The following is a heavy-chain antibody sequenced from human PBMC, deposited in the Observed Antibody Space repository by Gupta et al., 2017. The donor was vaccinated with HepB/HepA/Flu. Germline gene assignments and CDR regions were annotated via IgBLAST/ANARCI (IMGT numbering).Heavy chain of an antibody. Sequence: QVQLVQSGTEVKKPGASVRVSGKASGYTFTDYYIHWVRQAPGHGLEWMGWLNPNSGGTNYAQKFQGRATLTRDTSISTAYMEVKTLKSDDTAIYYCARGTRRGGNIVPFDFWGQGTLVTVSS. J-gene: IGHJ5*01. CDR2: LNPNSGGT. V-gene: IGHV1-2*02. CDR3: ARGTRRGGNIVPFDF. CDR1: GYTFTDYY. D-gene: IGHD5-12*01.